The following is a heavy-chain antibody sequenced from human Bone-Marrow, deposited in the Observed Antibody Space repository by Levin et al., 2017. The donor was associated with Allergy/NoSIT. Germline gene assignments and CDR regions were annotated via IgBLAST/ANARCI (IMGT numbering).Heavy chain of an antibody. Sequence: PGGSLRLSCAASGFTFSSYWMSWVRQAPGKGLEWVATIKQDGSEKYYVDSLEGRVTISRDNAESSLYLQMNGLRAEDTAVYYCARAFPFDCSSTSCAGFDSWGQGTLVTVSS. J-gene: IGHJ4*02. CDR2: IKQDGSEK. CDR3: ARAFPFDCSSTSCAGFDS. V-gene: IGHV3-7*01. D-gene: IGHD2-2*01. CDR1: GFTFSSYW.